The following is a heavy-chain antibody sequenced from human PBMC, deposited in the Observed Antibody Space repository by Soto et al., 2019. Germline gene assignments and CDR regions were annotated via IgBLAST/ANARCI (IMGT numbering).Heavy chain of an antibody. CDR2: ISYDGSNK. CDR1: GFTFSSYA. J-gene: IGHJ6*02. D-gene: IGHD3-10*01. CDR3: ARDRHYYGSGSYPHYGMDV. Sequence: QVQLVESGGGVVQPGRSLRLSCAASGFTFSSYAMHWVRQAPGKGLEWVAVISYDGSNKYYADSVKGRFTISRDNSKNTLYLQMNSLRAEDTAVSYCARDRHYYGSGSYPHYGMDVWGQGTTDTVSS. V-gene: IGHV3-30-3*01.